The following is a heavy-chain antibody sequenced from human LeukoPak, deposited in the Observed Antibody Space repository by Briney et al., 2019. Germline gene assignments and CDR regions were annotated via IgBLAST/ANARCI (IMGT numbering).Heavy chain of an antibody. V-gene: IGHV1-46*03. Sequence: ASVKVSCKASGYTFTSYYMHWVRQAPGQGLERMGIINPSGGSTSYAQKFQGRVTMTRDTSTSTVYMELSSLRSEDTAVYYCAREAIVGATDYWGQGTLVTVSS. D-gene: IGHD1-26*01. CDR2: INPSGGST. CDR3: AREAIVGATDY. CDR1: GYTFTSYY. J-gene: IGHJ4*02.